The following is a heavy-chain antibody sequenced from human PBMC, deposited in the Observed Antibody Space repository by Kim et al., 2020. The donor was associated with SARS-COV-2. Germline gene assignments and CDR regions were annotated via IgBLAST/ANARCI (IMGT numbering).Heavy chain of an antibody. CDR3: ARQGGAEWEHPYYFDY. D-gene: IGHD1-26*01. Sequence: SLKSRVTISVDTSKNQFSLKLSSVTAADTAVYYCARQGGAEWEHPYYFDYWGQGTLVTVSS. J-gene: IGHJ4*02. V-gene: IGHV4-39*01.